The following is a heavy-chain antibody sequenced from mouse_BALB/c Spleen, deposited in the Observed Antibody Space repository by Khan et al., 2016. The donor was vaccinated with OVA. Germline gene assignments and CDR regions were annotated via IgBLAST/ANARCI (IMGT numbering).Heavy chain of an antibody. D-gene: IGHD1-1*01. CDR3: ASAGYSSRIYTMDY. Sequence: QVQLKQSGPELVKPGASVRISCKASGYTFTNYYIHWVKQRPGQGLEWIGWIYPGNVNTQYNAKFKGKATLTADKSSSTAYMQLSSLTSEDSAVSVCASAGYSSRIYTMDYWGQGTSVTVSS. CDR1: GYTFTNYY. CDR2: IYPGNVNT. V-gene: IGHV1S56*01. J-gene: IGHJ4*01.